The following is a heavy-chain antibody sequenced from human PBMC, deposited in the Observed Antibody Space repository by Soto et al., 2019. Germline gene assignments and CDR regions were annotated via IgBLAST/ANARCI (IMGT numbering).Heavy chain of an antibody. CDR2: INPNSGGT. CDR1: GYTFTGYY. V-gene: IGHV1-2*04. CDR3: ARSGYYDILTGYTDWFDP. J-gene: IGHJ5*02. Sequence: QVQLVQSGAEVKKPGASVKVSCKASGYTFTGYYMHWVRQAPGQGLEWMGWINPNSGGTNYAQKFQGWVTMTRDTSISTAYMGLSRLRSDDTAVYYCARSGYYDILTGYTDWFDPWGQGTLVTVSS. D-gene: IGHD3-9*01.